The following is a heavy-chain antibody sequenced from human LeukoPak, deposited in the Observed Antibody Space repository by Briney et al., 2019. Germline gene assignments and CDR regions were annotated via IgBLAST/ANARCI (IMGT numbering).Heavy chain of an antibody. D-gene: IGHD6-19*01. CDR2: IYYSGST. V-gene: IGHV4-39*01. Sequence: KPSETLSLTCTVSGGSISSSSYYWGWIRQPPGKGLEWIGSIYYSGSTYYNPSLKSRVTISVDTSKNQFSLKLSSVTAADTAVYYCARHIRRSSSGQAYNWFDPWGQGTLVTVSS. CDR3: ARHIRRSSSGQAYNWFDP. CDR1: GGSISSSSYY. J-gene: IGHJ5*02.